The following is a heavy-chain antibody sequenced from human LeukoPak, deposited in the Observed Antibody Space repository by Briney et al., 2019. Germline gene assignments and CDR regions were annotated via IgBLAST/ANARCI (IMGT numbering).Heavy chain of an antibody. CDR1: GGSISSGDYY. Sequence: SQTLSLTCTVSGGSISSGDYYWSWIRQPPGKGLEWIGYIYYSGSTYYNPSLKSRVTISVDTSTNQFSLKLSSVTAADTAVYYCARELLWFGVNDAFDIWGQGTMVTVSS. CDR2: IYYSGST. D-gene: IGHD3-10*01. V-gene: IGHV4-30-4*01. CDR3: ARELLWFGVNDAFDI. J-gene: IGHJ3*02.